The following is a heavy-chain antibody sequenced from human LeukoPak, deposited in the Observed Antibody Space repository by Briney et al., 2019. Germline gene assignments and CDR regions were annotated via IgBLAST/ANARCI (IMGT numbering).Heavy chain of an antibody. V-gene: IGHV4-59*08. D-gene: IGHD3-22*01. J-gene: IGHJ4*02. CDR1: GASISSYY. CDR2: IYYSGST. CDR3: ARHVESSGFLGAYYFDY. Sequence: PSETLSLTCTVSGASISSYYWSWIRQPPGKGLEWIGYIYYSGSTNYNPSLKSRVTISVDTSKNQFSLKLSSVIAADTAMYYCARHVESSGFLGAYYFDYWGQGVLVTVSS.